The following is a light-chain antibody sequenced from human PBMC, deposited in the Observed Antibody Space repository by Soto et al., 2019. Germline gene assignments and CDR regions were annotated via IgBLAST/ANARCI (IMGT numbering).Light chain of an antibody. V-gene: IGLV2-14*03. J-gene: IGLJ1*01. CDR3: SSYTSSSTLV. Sequence: QSALTQPASVSGSPGQSITISCTGTSSDVGAYTFVSWYQQHPDKVPKLMIFDVSRRPSGVSDRFSGSKSGNTASLTVSGLQPEDEADYYCSSYTSSSTLVFGSGTKVTVL. CDR1: SSDVGAYTF. CDR2: DVS.